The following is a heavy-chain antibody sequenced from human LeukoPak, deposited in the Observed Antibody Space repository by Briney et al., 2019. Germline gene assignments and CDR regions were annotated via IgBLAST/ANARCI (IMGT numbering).Heavy chain of an antibody. D-gene: IGHD2-2*01. J-gene: IGHJ3*02. CDR1: GYTFTSYY. Sequence: ASVKVSCKASGYTFTSYYMHWVQQAPGQGLEWMGIINPSGGSTSYAQKFQGRVTMTRDTSTSTVYMELSSLRSEDTAVYYCARGHCSSTSCYESDAFDIWGQGTMVTVSS. V-gene: IGHV1-46*01. CDR3: ARGHCSSTSCYESDAFDI. CDR2: INPSGGST.